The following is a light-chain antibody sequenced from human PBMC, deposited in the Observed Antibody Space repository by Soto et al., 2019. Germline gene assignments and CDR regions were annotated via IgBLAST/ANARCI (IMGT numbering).Light chain of an antibody. J-gene: IGKJ4*01. CDR2: AAS. CDR1: QSISSL. V-gene: IGKV1-39*01. CDR3: ELDRSCPQA. Sequence: TNISRASQSISSLLNWYQQKPGKAPNRLIYAASNLQSGVASRFSGSGAGADLTIPFCGLQSGDLSVQFIELDRSCPQAVGGGTKVDIK.